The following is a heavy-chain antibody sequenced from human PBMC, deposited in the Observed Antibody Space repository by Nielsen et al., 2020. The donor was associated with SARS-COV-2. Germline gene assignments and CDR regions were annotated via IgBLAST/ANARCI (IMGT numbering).Heavy chain of an antibody. CDR1: GFDFSNFN. J-gene: IGHJ6*02. D-gene: IGHD6-6*01. CDR2: ISRSGSSI. CDR3: VKWVQLDLGYYYHGMDV. Sequence: GESLKISCAASGFDFSNFNMAWVRQGPGKGLEWVCFISRSGSSIHYEDSVKGRFTISRDNAKDSMYLQMNSLRVEDTAVYYCVKWVQLDLGYYYHGMDVWGQGTTVTVSS. V-gene: IGHV3-21*04.